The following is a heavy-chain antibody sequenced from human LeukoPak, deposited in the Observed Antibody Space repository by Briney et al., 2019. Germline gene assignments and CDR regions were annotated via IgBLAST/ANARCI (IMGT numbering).Heavy chain of an antibody. D-gene: IGHD2-15*01. J-gene: IGHJ4*02. V-gene: IGHV1-69*04. CDR2: IIPIFGIA. CDR1: GGTFSSYA. Sequence: ASVKVSCKASGGTFSSYAISWVRQAPGQGLEWMGRIIPIFGIANYAQKFQGRVTITADKSTSTAYMELSSLGSEDTAVYYCARDRGCSGGSCYSTGNYFDYWGQGTLVTVSS. CDR3: ARDRGCSGGSCYSTGNYFDY.